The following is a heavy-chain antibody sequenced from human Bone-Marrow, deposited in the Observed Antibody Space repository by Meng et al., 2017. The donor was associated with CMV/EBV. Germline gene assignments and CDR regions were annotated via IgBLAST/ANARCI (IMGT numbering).Heavy chain of an antibody. D-gene: IGHD3-10*01. CDR2: INQAGNER. J-gene: IGHJ4*02. CDR1: GFPFTTYW. Sequence: GGSLRLSCGASGFPFTTYWMTWVRQAPGKGLEWVANINQAGNERYYVDSVRGRFTISRDNAKNLLYLQMSRLRAEDTAVYYCVVRDYHTDNCGLGRLVTVSS. V-gene: IGHV3-7*01. CDR3: VVRDYHTDN.